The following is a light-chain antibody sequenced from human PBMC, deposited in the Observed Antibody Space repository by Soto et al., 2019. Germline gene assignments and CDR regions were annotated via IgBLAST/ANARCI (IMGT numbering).Light chain of an antibody. J-gene: IGLJ2*01. CDR2: ENN. V-gene: IGLV1-51*02. Sequence: SVLTQPPSVSAAPGQKVTISCSGSSSNIGNNYVSWYQQLPGTAPKLLIYENNKRPSGIPDRFSGSKSGTSATLGITGLQTGDEADYYCGTWDSSLSAGQVVFGGGTKLTVL. CDR3: GTWDSSLSAGQVV. CDR1: SSNIGNNY.